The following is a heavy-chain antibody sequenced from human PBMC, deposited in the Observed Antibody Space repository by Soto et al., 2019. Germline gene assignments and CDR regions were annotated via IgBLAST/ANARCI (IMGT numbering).Heavy chain of an antibody. CDR1: GYTFTSYG. Sequence: QVQLVQSGAEVKKPGASVKVSCKASGYTFTSYGISWVRQAPGQGLEWMGWISAYNGDTNYAQKLQGRVVMTKDTSTSSAYMDLRSLRSDETAVYYCARDRYSSSSGYYYYYGMDVWGQGTTVTVSS. CDR3: ARDRYSSSSGYYYYYGMDV. J-gene: IGHJ6*02. D-gene: IGHD6-6*01. CDR2: ISAYNGDT. V-gene: IGHV1-18*04.